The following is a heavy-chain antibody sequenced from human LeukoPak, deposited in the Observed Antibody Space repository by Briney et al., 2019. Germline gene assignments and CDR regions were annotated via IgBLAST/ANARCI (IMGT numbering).Heavy chain of an antibody. CDR2: IIPIFGTA. CDR3: ARDRGSYYYYYMDV. D-gene: IGHD3-16*01. CDR1: GGTFSSYA. V-gene: IGHV1-69*05. Sequence: SVKVSCKASGGTFSSYAISWVRQAPGQGLEWMGGIIPIFGTANYAQKFQGRVTITTDESTSTAYMELSSLRSEDTGVYYCARDRGSYYYYYMDVWGKATTVTVSS. J-gene: IGHJ6*03.